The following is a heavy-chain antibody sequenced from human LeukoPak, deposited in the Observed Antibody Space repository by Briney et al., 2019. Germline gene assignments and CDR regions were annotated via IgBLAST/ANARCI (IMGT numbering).Heavy chain of an antibody. CDR3: ARDRAEGKTWVAFDP. CDR1: GFIVNSYA. Sequence: GGSLRLSCAASGFIVNSYAMSWVRQAPGKGLAWVSLIYSDGVTQYADSVKGRFTISRDNSKNTLYLQMNSLRGEDTAVYFGARDRAEGKTWVAFDPWGQGTLVTVSS. V-gene: IGHV3-66*02. J-gene: IGHJ5*02. CDR2: IYSDGVT.